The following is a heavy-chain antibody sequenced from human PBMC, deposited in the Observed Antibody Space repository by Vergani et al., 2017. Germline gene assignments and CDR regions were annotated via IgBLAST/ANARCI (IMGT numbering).Heavy chain of an antibody. CDR1: GFTFSSYE. CDR3: ARAHYNWAFDY. V-gene: IGHV3-48*03. D-gene: IGHD1-20*01. CDR2: ISSSGSTI. J-gene: IGHJ4*02. Sequence: EVQLVESGGGLVQPGGSLRLSCAASGFTFSSYEMNWVRQAPGKGLEWVSYISSSGSTIYYADSVKGRFTISRDNAKNSLYLQMNSLRAEDTAVYYCARAHYNWAFDYWGQGTLVTVSS.